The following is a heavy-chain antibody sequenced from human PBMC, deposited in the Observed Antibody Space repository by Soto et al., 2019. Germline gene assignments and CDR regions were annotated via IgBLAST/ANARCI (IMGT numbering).Heavy chain of an antibody. CDR1: GGSISSGDYY. D-gene: IGHD3-3*01. CDR2: IYYSGST. V-gene: IGHV4-30-4*01. CDR3: AREFLEWLVIDY. Sequence: KASETLSLTCTVSGGSISSGDYYWSWIRQPPGKGLEWIGYIYYSGSTYYNPSLKSRVTISVDTSKNQFSLKLSSVTAADTAVYYCAREFLEWLVIDYWGQGTLVTVSS. J-gene: IGHJ4*02.